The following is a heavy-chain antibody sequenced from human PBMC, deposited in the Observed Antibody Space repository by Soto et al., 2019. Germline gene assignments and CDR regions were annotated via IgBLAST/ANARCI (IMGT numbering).Heavy chain of an antibody. J-gene: IGHJ4*01. Sequence: EVQLLESGGGLVQPGGSLRLSCAASGFTFSNYGMTWVRQAPGKGLEWVSGMSRDGGVTDYTDSVKGRFTISRDISKNAVYLQMNSLRGEDTAVYYRAKIDKFKSQSSGWANRVEYRGQGTLVTVSS. CDR1: GFTFSNYG. CDR3: AKIDKFKSQSSGWANRVEY. CDR2: MSRDGGVT. D-gene: IGHD6-19*01. V-gene: IGHV3-23*01.